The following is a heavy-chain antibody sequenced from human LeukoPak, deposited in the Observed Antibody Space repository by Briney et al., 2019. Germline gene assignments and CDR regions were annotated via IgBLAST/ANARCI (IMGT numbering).Heavy chain of an antibody. CDR3: ARVDSSGYYWYYYYYMDV. CDR1: GFTFSSYW. Sequence: PGGSLRLSCAASGFTFSSYWMSWVRQAPGKGLEWVANIKQDGSEKYYVDSVKGRFTISRDNAKNSLYLQMNSLRAEDTAVYYCARVDSSGYYWYYYYYMDVWGKGTTVTVSS. CDR2: IKQDGSEK. J-gene: IGHJ6*03. D-gene: IGHD3-22*01. V-gene: IGHV3-7*01.